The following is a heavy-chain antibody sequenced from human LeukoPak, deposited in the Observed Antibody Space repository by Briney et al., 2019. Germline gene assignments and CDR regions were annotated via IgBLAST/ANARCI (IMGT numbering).Heavy chain of an antibody. CDR2: INHSGST. J-gene: IGHJ4*02. D-gene: IGHD2-15*01. CDR3: ARGDSGGIDY. Sequence: SETLSLTCAVYGGSFSGYYWSWIRQPPGKGLEWIGEINHSGSTNYNPSLKSRVTISVDTSMNQFSLKLSSVTAADTAVYYCARGDSGGIDYWGQGTLVTVSS. CDR1: GGSFSGYY. V-gene: IGHV4-34*01.